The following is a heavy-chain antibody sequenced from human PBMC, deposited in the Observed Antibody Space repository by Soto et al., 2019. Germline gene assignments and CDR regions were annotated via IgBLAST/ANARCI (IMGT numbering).Heavy chain of an antibody. CDR3: AKTYDGGGYFYALEAFDI. Sequence: GGSLRLSCAASGFTFSSYAMSWVRQAPGEGLEWVSTISHSGAGTYYADSVKGRFIISRDNSKNTLYLQMNSLRAEDTAVYYCAKTYDGGGYFYALEAFDIWGHGTVVTVSS. D-gene: IGHD3-22*01. CDR1: GFTFSSYA. V-gene: IGHV3-23*01. J-gene: IGHJ3*02. CDR2: ISHSGAGT.